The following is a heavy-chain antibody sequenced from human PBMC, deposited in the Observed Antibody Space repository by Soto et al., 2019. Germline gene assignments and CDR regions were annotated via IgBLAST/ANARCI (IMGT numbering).Heavy chain of an antibody. V-gene: IGHV3-15*01. D-gene: IGHD3-9*01. CDR2: VTTKIDGGTT. CDR1: GFSFPNAW. CDR3: TEKTYYDILTDYYYYYGMDV. Sequence: GGSLRLSCAASGFSFPNAWMTWVRQAPGKGLEWVGRVTTKIDGGTTDYAAPVKGRFTISRDDSKNTLYLQMNSLKTEDTAVYYCTEKTYYDILTDYYYYYGMDVWGQGTTVTAP. J-gene: IGHJ6*02.